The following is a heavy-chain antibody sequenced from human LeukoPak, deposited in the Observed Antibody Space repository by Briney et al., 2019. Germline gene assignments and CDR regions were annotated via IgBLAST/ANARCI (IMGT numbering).Heavy chain of an antibody. J-gene: IGHJ4*02. CDR2: ISVYNGNT. V-gene: IGHV1-18*01. D-gene: IGHD5-18*01. CDR1: GYTFSSYG. Sequence: ASVKVSCKPSGYTFSSYGISWVRQAPGQGLEWMGWISVYNGNTDYAQKLQGRVTMTTDTSTSTAYMELRSLISDDTDVYYCARDVARGYTYGHLQDYWGQGTLVTVSS. CDR3: ARDVARGYTYGHLQDY.